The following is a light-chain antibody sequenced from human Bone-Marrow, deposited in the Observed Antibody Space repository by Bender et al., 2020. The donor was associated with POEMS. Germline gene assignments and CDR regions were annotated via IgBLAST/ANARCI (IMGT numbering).Light chain of an antibody. CDR3: AAWDAGLNGPI. CDR2: SDN. J-gene: IGLJ2*01. V-gene: IGLV1-44*01. CDR1: NSNIGTNA. Sequence: QSVLTQPPSASGTPGQRVTISCSGSNSNIGTNAVNWYQQFPGTAPKLLIYSDNQRPSGAPDRFYAFKSGTSASLAISGLQSEDEADYYCAAWDAGLNGPIFGGGTKLTVL.